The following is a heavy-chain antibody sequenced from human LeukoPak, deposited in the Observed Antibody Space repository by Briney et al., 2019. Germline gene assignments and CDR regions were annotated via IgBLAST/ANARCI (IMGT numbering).Heavy chain of an antibody. CDR2: IRSKAYGGTT. CDR1: GFTFGDYA. J-gene: IGHJ4*02. CDR3: TRAYYYDSSGYYSRLFDY. V-gene: IGHV3-49*04. D-gene: IGHD3-22*01. Sequence: PGGSLRLPCTASGFTFGDYAMSWVRQAPGKGLEWVGFIRSKAYGGTTEYAASVKGRFTISRDDSKSIAYLQMNSLKTEDTAVYYCTRAYYYDSSGYYSRLFDYWGQGTLVTVSS.